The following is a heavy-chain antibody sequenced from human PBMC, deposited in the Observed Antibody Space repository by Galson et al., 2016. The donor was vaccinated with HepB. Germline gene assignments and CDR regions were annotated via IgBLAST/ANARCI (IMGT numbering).Heavy chain of an antibody. J-gene: IGHJ6*02. CDR1: GGSISSGDYY. CDR3: ARGTRLAGTYNYYYYGMDV. V-gene: IGHV4-31*03. D-gene: IGHD6-19*01. CDR2: IYYSGTT. Sequence: TLSLTCTVSGGSISSGDYYWSWIRQHPGKGLEWIGYIYYSGTTYYNPSLKSRVTISVDTSKNHFSLKLSSVTAADTAVYYCARGTRLAGTYNYYYYGMDVWGQGTTVTVSS.